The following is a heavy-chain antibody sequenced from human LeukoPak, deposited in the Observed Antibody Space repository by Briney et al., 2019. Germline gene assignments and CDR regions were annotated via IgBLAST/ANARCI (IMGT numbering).Heavy chain of an antibody. V-gene: IGHV4-61*01. D-gene: IGHD3-10*01. Sequence: SETLSLTCTVSGGSVSSGSYYWSWIRQPPGKGLEWIGYLYYSGSINYNPSLKSRVTISVDTSKNQFSLKLSSVTAADTAVYYCARDNGSGSYLDYWGQGTLVTVSS. J-gene: IGHJ4*02. CDR1: GGSVSSGSYY. CDR3: ARDNGSGSYLDY. CDR2: LYYSGSI.